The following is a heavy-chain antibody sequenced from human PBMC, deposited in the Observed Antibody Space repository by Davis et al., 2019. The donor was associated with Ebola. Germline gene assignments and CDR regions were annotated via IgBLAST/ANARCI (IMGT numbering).Heavy chain of an antibody. CDR1: QFNFTGAW. D-gene: IGHD2-15*01. V-gene: IGHV3-7*03. CDR2: TNPDASEK. CDR3: AREQPCGGSCYSFLDS. J-gene: IGHJ4*02. Sequence: GESLKISCAGSQFNFTGAWMNWVRQAPGKGLEWVASTNPDASEKYYVDSARGRFTISRDNAKKSLYPQMNSLRAEDTAVYYCAREQPCGGSCYSFLDSWGQGTLVTVSS.